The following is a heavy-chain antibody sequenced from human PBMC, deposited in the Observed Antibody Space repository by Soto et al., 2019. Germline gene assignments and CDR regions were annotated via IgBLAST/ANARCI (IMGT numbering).Heavy chain of an antibody. Sequence: QLQVQESGPGQVKPSQTLSLTCTVSGGSITSHHYYWGWIRQPPGKGLEWIGSIYSGGNTYYNPSLRSRLTIFVDTAKNLSALKLSSVTAEDSAIYYCGSGPSTTWIDNWGLGTQVSVSS. J-gene: IGHJ4*02. CDR1: GGSITSHHYY. CDR3: GSGPSTTWIDN. V-gene: IGHV4-39*01. D-gene: IGHD2-2*01. CDR2: IYSGGNT.